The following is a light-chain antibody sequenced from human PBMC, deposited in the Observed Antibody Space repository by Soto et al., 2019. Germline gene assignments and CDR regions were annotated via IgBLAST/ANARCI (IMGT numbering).Light chain of an antibody. V-gene: IGKV3-20*01. J-gene: IGKJ1*01. CDR1: QSLANSF. CDR3: QQYGTSPRT. CDR2: DTS. Sequence: EFVLTQSPGTLSLSPGERATLSCRASQSLANSFIAWYQQKPGQAPRLLIYDTSSRASGIPDRFSGSGSGTDFTLTISRLETEDFAVFYCQQYGTSPRTFGQGTKVDI.